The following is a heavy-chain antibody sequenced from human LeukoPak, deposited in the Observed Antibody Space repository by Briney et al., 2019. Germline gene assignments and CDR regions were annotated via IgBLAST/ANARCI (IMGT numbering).Heavy chain of an antibody. J-gene: IGHJ4*02. Sequence: PSQTLSLTCAVSGGSISNGGYSWSWIRQPPGKGLEWIGYIYHSGSTYYNPSLKSRVTISVDRSKNQFSLKLSSVTAADTAVYYCARVSIEPPYYFDYWGQGTLVTVSS. CDR1: GGSISNGGYS. CDR2: IYHSGST. CDR3: ARVSIEPPYYFDY. V-gene: IGHV4-30-2*01.